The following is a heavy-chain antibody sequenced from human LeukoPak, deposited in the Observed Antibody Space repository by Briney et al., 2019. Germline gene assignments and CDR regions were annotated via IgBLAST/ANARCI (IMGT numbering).Heavy chain of an antibody. CDR3: ARDQSGHCSGGSCYSFDY. CDR2: IYYNGST. D-gene: IGHD2-15*01. CDR1: GGSISSYY. V-gene: IGHV4-59*01. Sequence: PSETLSLTCTVSGGSISSYYWSWIRQPPGKGLEWIGYIYYNGSTNYNPSLKSRVTISVDTSKNQFALKLSSVTAADTAVYYCARDQSGHCSGGSCYSFDYWGQGTLVTVSS. J-gene: IGHJ4*02.